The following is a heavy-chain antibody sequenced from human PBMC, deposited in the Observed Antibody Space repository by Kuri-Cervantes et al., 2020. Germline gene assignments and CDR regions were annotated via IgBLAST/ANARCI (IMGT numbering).Heavy chain of an antibody. CDR1: GYTFSSYA. Sequence: ASVKVSCKASGYTFSSYAMHWVRQAPGQRLEWMGWINAGNGNTKYSQKFQGRVTITRDTSASTAYMELSSLRSEDTAVYYCARGPSRGWFDPWGQGTLVTVSS. V-gene: IGHV1-3*01. CDR3: ARGPSRGWFDP. D-gene: IGHD3-10*01. CDR2: INAGNGNT. J-gene: IGHJ5*02.